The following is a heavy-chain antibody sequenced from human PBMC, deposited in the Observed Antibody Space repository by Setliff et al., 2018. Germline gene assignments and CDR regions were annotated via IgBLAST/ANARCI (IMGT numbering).Heavy chain of an antibody. Sequence: SETLSLTCTVSDVSISGYYWSWIRRPPGKGLEWIGYIHSSGRSNYNPSLKSRVTTSIDTSKNQFSLKLSSVTAADTAVYYCARDPPGPNYNFWSGYPDYWGQGTLVTVSS. CDR1: DVSISGYY. V-gene: IGHV4-4*08. CDR3: ARDPPGPNYNFWSGYPDY. CDR2: IHSSGRS. D-gene: IGHD3-3*01. J-gene: IGHJ4*02.